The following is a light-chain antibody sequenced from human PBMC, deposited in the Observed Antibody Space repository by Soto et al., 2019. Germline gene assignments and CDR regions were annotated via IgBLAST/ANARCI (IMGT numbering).Light chain of an antibody. CDR2: GAS. Sequence: EIVLTQSPGTLSLSAGQRVTLSCRASQTITNNYLAWYQQKAGQPPRLLIFGASNRAAGIPDRFSGSGSGTDFSLTIGKLEPEDFAVNYCEQYSSLPCTFGQGTKL. CDR3: EQYSSLPCT. V-gene: IGKV3-20*01. CDR1: QTITNNY. J-gene: IGKJ2*02.